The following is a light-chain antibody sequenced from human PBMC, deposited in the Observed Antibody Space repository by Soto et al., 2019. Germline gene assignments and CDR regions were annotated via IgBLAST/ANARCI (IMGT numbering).Light chain of an antibody. Sequence: DIQLTQSPSSLSASVGDRVTITCRSTEDINKYLNWYQQKVGRPPALLIYKTSDFSIGVPSRFSGSGSGTVYTLTIDGLQPDDIATYYCQQSFRTPFTFGQGTKV. J-gene: IGKJ3*01. V-gene: IGKV1-39*01. CDR3: QQSFRTPFT. CDR2: KTS. CDR1: EDINKY.